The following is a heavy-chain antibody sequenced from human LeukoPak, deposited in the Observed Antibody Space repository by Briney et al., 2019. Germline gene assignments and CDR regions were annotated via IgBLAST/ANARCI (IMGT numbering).Heavy chain of an antibody. CDR3: ARGSYYDFWSGYPSWFDP. CDR1: GGSISSYY. D-gene: IGHD3-3*01. J-gene: IGHJ5*02. V-gene: IGHV4-4*07. CDR2: IYTSGST. Sequence: KTSETLSLTCTVSGGSISSYYWSWIRQPAGKGLEWIGRIYTSGSTNYNPSLKSRVTMSVDTSKNQFSLKLSSVTAADTAVYYCARGSYYDFWSGYPSWFDPWGQGTLVTVSS.